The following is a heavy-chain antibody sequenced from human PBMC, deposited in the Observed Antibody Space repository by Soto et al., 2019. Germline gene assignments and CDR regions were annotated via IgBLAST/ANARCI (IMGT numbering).Heavy chain of an antibody. CDR2: IIPIFGTA. D-gene: IGHD3-3*01. CDR1: GGSFSSYA. Sequence: SVKVSCKGSGGSFSSYAVSWVRQAPGQGLEWMGGIIPIFGTANYAQKFQGRVTITADESTSTAYMELSSLRSEDTAVYYCARLAPEHDFWSGYPGVGWFDPWGQGPLVTVSS. CDR3: ARLAPEHDFWSGYPGVGWFDP. J-gene: IGHJ5*02. V-gene: IGHV1-69*13.